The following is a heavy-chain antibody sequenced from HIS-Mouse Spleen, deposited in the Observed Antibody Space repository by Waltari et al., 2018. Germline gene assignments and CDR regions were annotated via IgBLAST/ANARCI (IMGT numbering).Heavy chain of an antibody. CDR2: IYYSGGT. V-gene: IGHV4-39*07. Sequence: QLQLQESGPGLVKPSETLSLTCTVSGGSISSSSYYWGWIRQPPGKGLEWIGNIYYSGGTYSNPSLKMRVTISVETSKNQFSLKLSSVTAADTAVYYCAREIPYSSSWYDWYFDLWGRGTLVTVSS. D-gene: IGHD6-13*01. J-gene: IGHJ2*01. CDR3: AREIPYSSSWYDWYFDL. CDR1: GGSISSSSYY.